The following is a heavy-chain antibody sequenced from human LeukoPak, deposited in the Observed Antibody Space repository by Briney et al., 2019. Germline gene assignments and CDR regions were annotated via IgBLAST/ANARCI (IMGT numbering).Heavy chain of an antibody. D-gene: IGHD5-18*01. J-gene: IGHJ6*03. CDR2: ISSSGSTI. CDR3: ASQTDTAYMDV. V-gene: IGHV3-48*03. CDR1: GFTFSSYE. Sequence: GGSLRLSCAASGFTFSSYEMNWVRQAPGKGLEWVSYISSSGSTIHYADSVKGRFTISRDNAKNSLYLQMNSLRTEDTAVYYCASQTDTAYMDVWGKGTTVTISS.